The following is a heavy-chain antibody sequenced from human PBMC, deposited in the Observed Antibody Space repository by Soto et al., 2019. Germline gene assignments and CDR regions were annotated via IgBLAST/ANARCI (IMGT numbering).Heavy chain of an antibody. J-gene: IGHJ5*02. Sequence: QMQLVQSGPEVKKPGTSVKVSCKASGFTFTSSAVQWVRQARGQRLEWIGWIVVGSGNTNYAQKFQERVTITRDMSTSTAYMELSSLRSEDTAVYYCAADPGLVYCSGGSCYSEWFDPWGQGTPVTVSS. V-gene: IGHV1-58*01. CDR1: GFTFTSSA. D-gene: IGHD2-15*01. CDR3: AADPGLVYCSGGSCYSEWFDP. CDR2: IVVGSGNT.